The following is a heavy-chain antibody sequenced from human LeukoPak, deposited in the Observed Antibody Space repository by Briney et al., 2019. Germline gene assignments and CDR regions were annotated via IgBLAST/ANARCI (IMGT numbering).Heavy chain of an antibody. J-gene: IGHJ4*02. Sequence: PGGSLRLSCAAAGFTFSSYAMSWVRQAPGKGLEWVSAISGSGGSTYYADSVKGRFTISRDNSKNTLYLQMNSLRAEDTAVYYCAKGTISGVVTKGYYFDYSGQGTLVTVSS. CDR3: AKGTISGVVTKGYYFDY. CDR1: GFTFSSYA. V-gene: IGHV3-23*01. D-gene: IGHD3-3*01. CDR2: ISGSGGST.